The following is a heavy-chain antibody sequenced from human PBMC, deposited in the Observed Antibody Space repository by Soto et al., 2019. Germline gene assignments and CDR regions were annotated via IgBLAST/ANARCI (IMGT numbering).Heavy chain of an antibody. CDR2: IYWDDDE. Sequence: QITLKESGPTLVKPTQTLTLTCTFSGFSLSTSGVGVGWIRQPPGKALEWLALIYWDDDERYSPSLKSRLTITKDTSKNQVVLTMTNMDPVDTATYYCAHSRRSDVLMVYAIRWNWFDPWGQGTLVTVSS. CDR3: AHSRRSDVLMVYAIRWNWFDP. V-gene: IGHV2-5*02. J-gene: IGHJ5*02. CDR1: GFSLSTSGVG. D-gene: IGHD2-8*01.